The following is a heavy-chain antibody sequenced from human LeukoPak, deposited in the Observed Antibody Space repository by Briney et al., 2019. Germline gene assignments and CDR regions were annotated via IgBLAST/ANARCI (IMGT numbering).Heavy chain of an antibody. J-gene: IGHJ4*02. Sequence: ASMKVSCKASGYTFTSYYMHWVRQAPGQGLEWMGIINPSGGSTSYAQKFQGRGTMTRDMSTSTVYMELSSLRSEDTAVYYCARDPRTGSGWVGSFDYWGQRTLVTVSS. D-gene: IGHD6-19*01. CDR2: INPSGGST. V-gene: IGHV1-46*01. CDR3: ARDPRTGSGWVGSFDY. CDR1: GYTFTSYY.